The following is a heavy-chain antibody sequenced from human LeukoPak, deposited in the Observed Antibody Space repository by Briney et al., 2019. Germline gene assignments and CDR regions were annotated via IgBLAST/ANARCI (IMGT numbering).Heavy chain of an antibody. D-gene: IGHD5-24*01. CDR1: GYIFTNYW. V-gene: IGHV5-51*01. Sequence: GESLEISCQVSGYIFTNYWIGWVRQMPGKGLESIGIIYPGDSDTTYSPSFQGQVTISVDKSISTAYLQWSSLKASDTAMYYCARRDGRWFDPWGQGTLVTVSS. CDR3: ARRDGRWFDP. CDR2: IYPGDSDT. J-gene: IGHJ5*02.